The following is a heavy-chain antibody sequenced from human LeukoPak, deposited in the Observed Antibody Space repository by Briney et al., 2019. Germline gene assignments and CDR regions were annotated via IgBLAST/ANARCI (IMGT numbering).Heavy chain of an antibody. D-gene: IGHD3-10*01. CDR1: GGSFGGYY. CDR3: ARTRGGMVRFDY. V-gene: IGHV4-34*01. CDR2: INHSGST. Sequence: SETLSLTCAVYGGSFGGYYCSWIRQPPGKGLEWIGEINHSGSTNYNPSLKSRVTISVDTSKNQFSLKLSSVTAADTAVYYCARTRGGMVRFDYWGQGTLVTVSS. J-gene: IGHJ4*02.